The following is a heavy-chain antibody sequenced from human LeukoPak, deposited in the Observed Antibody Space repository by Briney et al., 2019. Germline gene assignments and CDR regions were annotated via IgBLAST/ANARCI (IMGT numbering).Heavy chain of an antibody. CDR3: ARDHEGGGYSYGCYDY. Sequence: PGGSLRLSCAASGFTFDDYGMSWVRQAPGKGLEWVSGINWNGGSTGYADSVKGRFTISRDNAKNSLYLQMNSLSAEDTALYYCARDHEGGGYSYGCYDYWGQGTLVTVSS. CDR1: GFTFDDYG. CDR2: INWNGGST. V-gene: IGHV3-20*04. J-gene: IGHJ4*02. D-gene: IGHD5-18*01.